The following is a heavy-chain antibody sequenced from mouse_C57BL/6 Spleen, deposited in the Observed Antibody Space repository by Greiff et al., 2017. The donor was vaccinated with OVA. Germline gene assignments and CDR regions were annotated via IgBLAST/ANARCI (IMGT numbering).Heavy chain of an antibody. Sequence: EVQRVESGGGLVQPGGSLKLSCAASGFTFSDYYMSWVRQTPEKRLEWVAYISNGGGSTYYPAPVKGRFTFSRDDAKNTLYLHMSRLKSEDTAMYYCARQGDYGSSWFAYWGQGTLVTVSA. CDR3: ARQGDYGSSWFAY. CDR2: ISNGGGST. D-gene: IGHD1-1*01. CDR1: GFTFSDYY. J-gene: IGHJ3*01. V-gene: IGHV5-12*01.